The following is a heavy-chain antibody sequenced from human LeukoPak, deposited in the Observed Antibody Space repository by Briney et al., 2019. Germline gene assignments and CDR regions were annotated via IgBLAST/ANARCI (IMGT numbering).Heavy chain of an antibody. CDR1: GGTFSSYA. V-gene: IGHV1-69*01. CDR3: AREDSSGVHDY. D-gene: IGHD3-22*01. Sequence: ASVKVSCKASGGTFSSYAISWVRQAPGQGLEWMGGIIPIFGTASYAQKFQGRVTITADESTSTAYMELSSLRSEDTAVYYCAREDSSGVHDYWGQGTLVTVSS. J-gene: IGHJ4*02. CDR2: IIPIFGTA.